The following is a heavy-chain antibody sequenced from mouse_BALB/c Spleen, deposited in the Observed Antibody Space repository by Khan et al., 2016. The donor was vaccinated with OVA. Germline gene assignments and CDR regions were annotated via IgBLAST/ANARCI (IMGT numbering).Heavy chain of an antibody. V-gene: IGHV5-15*02. CDR2: ISDLAYTI. CDR3: GRGGGAAPFAY. J-gene: IGHJ3*01. Sequence: EVELVESGGGLVQPGGSRKLSCAASGFTFSDYGMAWVRQAPGKGPEWVAFISDLAYTIYYGDAVTGRFTISRENAKNTLYLEMSSLRSEDTAIYYCGRGGGAAPFAYWGLGTLVTVSA. CDR1: GFTFSDYG.